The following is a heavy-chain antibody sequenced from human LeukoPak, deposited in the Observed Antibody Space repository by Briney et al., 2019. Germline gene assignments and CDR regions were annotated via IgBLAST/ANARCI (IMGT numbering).Heavy chain of an antibody. CDR3: ARYIWGSYPTFEDY. J-gene: IGHJ4*02. D-gene: IGHD3-16*02. CDR2: IYYSGST. CDR1: GGSISSYY. V-gene: IGHV4-59*01. Sequence: SETLSLTCTVSGGSISSYYWSWIRQPPGKGLEWIGYIYYSGSTNYNPSLKSRVTISVDTTKNQFSLKLSSVTAADTAVYYCARYIWGSYPTFEDYWGQGSLVTVSS.